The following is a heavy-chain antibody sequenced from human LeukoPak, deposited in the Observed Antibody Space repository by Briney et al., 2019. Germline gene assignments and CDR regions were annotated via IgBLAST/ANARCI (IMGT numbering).Heavy chain of an antibody. CDR2: ISSTSTTM. J-gene: IGHJ4*02. CDR3: ARVWQDYSGVDY. V-gene: IGHV3-48*02. D-gene: IGHD2-21*01. CDR1: GFTFSDYH. Sequence: GGSLRLSCAASGFTFSDYHINWVRQAPGKGLEWLSYISSTSTTMFYADSVKGRFAISRDNARSSLCLQMNSLRDEDTAVYYCARVWQDYSGVDYWGQGTLVTVSS.